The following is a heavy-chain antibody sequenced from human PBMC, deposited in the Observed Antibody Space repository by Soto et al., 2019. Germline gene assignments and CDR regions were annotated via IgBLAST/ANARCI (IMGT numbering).Heavy chain of an antibody. J-gene: IGHJ4*02. V-gene: IGHV5-51*01. D-gene: IGHD3-22*01. Sequence: GESLKISCEGSGYSFTSYWIGWVRQMPGKGLEWMGIIHPGDSDSRYSPSFQGQVTVSAGKSISTAYVQWSSLKASDTAMYYCARLDSSGYYVYWGQGTLVTVS. CDR3: ARLDSSGYYVY. CDR1: GYSFTSYW. CDR2: IHPGDSDS.